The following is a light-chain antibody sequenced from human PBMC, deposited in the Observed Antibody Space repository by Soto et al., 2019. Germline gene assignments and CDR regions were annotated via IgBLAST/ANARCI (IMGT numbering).Light chain of an antibody. V-gene: IGKV3-20*01. Sequence: ESMLTQSPGSLSLSRGERATLSCRTIQSVSSRYLAWYQQKPGQAPRLLIYGASNRAAGIPDRFSGSGSGTDFTLTISRLEPEDVAVYHCQQYGTSPLTFVQGSKV. J-gene: IGKJ1*01. CDR1: QSVSSRY. CDR2: GAS. CDR3: QQYGTSPLT.